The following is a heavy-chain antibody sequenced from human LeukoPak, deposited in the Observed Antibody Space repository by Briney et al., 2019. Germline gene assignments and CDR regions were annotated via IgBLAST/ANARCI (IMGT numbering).Heavy chain of an antibody. D-gene: IGHD3-3*01. CDR1: GITFRNYW. V-gene: IGHV3-74*01. CDR3: SRTLFGVVNY. Sequence: PGGSLRLSCAASGITFRNYWMSWVRQAPGKGLVWVSRINSDGSITNYADSVKGRFTISRDNAKNTLYLQMNSLRAEDTAVYYCSRTLFGVVNYWGQGTLVTVSS. CDR2: INSDGSIT. J-gene: IGHJ4*02.